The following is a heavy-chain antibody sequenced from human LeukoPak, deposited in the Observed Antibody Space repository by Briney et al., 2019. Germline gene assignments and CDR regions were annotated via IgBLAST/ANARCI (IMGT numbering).Heavy chain of an antibody. CDR3: ARDGPSNAFDI. CDR2: IKQDGSEK. CDR1: GFTFSSYW. Sequence: PGGSLRLSCAASGFTFSSYWMRWVRQAPGKGLEWVANIKQDGSEKYYVDSVKGRFTISRDNAKNSLYLQMNSLRAEDTAVYYCARDGPSNAFDIWGQGTMVTVSS. V-gene: IGHV3-7*01. J-gene: IGHJ3*02.